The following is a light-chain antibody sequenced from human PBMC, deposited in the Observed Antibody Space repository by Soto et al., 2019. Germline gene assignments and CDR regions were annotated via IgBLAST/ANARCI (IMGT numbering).Light chain of an antibody. V-gene: IGLV2-14*01. J-gene: IGLJ3*02. Sequence: QSALTQPASVSESPGQSITISCTGTSNDIGGYNYVSWYQQNPGKAPKLMIYEVSNRPSGVSNRFSGSKSGNTASLTISGLQAEDEADYYCSSYTSTSTPWVFGGGTKVTVL. CDR1: SNDIGGYNY. CDR3: SSYTSTSTPWV. CDR2: EVS.